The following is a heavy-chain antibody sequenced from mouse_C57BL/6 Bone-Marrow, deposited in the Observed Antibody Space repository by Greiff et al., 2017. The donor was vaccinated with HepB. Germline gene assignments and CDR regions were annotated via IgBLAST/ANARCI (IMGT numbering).Heavy chain of an antibody. CDR2: FHPYNDDT. D-gene: IGHD2-2*01. CDR1: GYTFTTYP. V-gene: IGHV1-47*01. Sequence: VKLQESGAELVKPGASVKMSCKASGYTFTTYPIEWMKQNHGKSLEWIGNFHPYNDDTKYNEKFKGKATLTVEKSSSTVYLELSRLTSDDSAVYYCAYGYDDGDYYAMDYWGQGTSVTVSS. J-gene: IGHJ4*01. CDR3: AYGYDDGDYYAMDY.